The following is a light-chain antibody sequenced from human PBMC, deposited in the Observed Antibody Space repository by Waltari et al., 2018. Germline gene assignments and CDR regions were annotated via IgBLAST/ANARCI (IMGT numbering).Light chain of an antibody. J-gene: IGKJ2*03. CDR1: QSVFHNPNNKNY. Sequence: DIVMTQSPDSLAVSLGERATISCKSSQSVFHNPNNKNYLAWYQQKAGQPPKLLIYWASTRESGVPDRFSGRGSGTDFTLTISSLQAEDVAVYYCQQYYSTPPYSFGQGTKLEI. CDR3: QQYYSTPPYS. V-gene: IGKV4-1*01. CDR2: WAS.